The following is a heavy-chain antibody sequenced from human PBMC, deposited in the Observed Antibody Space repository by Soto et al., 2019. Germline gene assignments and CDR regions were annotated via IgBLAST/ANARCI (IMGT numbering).Heavy chain of an antibody. CDR2: VSASGLNT. CDR1: GFTFSTYA. D-gene: IGHD3-22*01. CDR3: ARDQLYYNDFSGRPLNAFDV. J-gene: IGHJ3*01. V-gene: IGHV3-23*01. Sequence: GGSLRLSCAAPGFTFSTYAIAWVRPAPGKGLEWVSGVSASGLNTDYADPVKGRFYISRDNSKNTVYLQMNSLRAEDTAVYYCARDQLYYNDFSGRPLNAFDVWGQGTMVTVSS.